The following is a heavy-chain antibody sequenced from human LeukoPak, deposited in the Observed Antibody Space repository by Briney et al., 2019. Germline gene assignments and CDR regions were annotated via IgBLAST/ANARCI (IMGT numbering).Heavy chain of an antibody. J-gene: IGHJ4*02. Sequence: PGGSLRLSCAASGFTFSSYAMHWVRQAPGKGLEWVAVISYDGSNKYYADSVKGRFTISRDNSKNTLYLQMNSLRAEDTAVYYCARAATYYDFWSATDYWGQGTLVTVSS. CDR3: ARAATYYDFWSATDY. D-gene: IGHD3-3*01. CDR2: ISYDGSNK. CDR1: GFTFSSYA. V-gene: IGHV3-30-3*01.